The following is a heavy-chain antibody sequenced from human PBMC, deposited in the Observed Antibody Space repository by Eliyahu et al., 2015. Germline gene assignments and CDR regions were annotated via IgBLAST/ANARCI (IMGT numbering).Heavy chain of an antibody. CDR2: ISSSSSTI. D-gene: IGHD3-22*01. Sequence: EVQLVESGGGLVQPGGSLRLSCAASGFPFSSYSMNWVRQAPGKGVEWVSYISSSSSTIYYADSVKGRFTISRDNAKNSLYLQMNSLRAEDTAVYYCARAYYYDSSGPPLDYWGQGTLVTVSS. CDR1: GFPFSSYS. J-gene: IGHJ4*02. CDR3: ARAYYYDSSGPPLDY. V-gene: IGHV3-48*04.